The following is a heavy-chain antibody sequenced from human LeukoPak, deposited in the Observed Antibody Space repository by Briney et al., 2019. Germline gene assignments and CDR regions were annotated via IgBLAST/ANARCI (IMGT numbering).Heavy chain of an antibody. CDR1: GFTFSSYA. Sequence: SGGSLRLSCAASGFTFSSYAMHWVRQAPGKGLEWVAVISYDGSNKYYADSVKGRFTISRDNSKNTLYLQMNSLRAEDTAVYYCARDPYYQGFDYWGQGTLVTVSS. J-gene: IGHJ4*02. CDR2: ISYDGSNK. D-gene: IGHD1-26*01. V-gene: IGHV3-30-3*01. CDR3: ARDPYYQGFDY.